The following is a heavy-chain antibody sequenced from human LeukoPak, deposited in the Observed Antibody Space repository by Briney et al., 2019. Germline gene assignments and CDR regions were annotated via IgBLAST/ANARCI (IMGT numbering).Heavy chain of an antibody. J-gene: IGHJ4*02. V-gene: IGHV3-30*02. D-gene: IGHD1-26*01. CDR3: PKSHLPNAYSGTYYCDY. CDR1: GFTFSYYG. CDR2: IRYDESKK. Sequence: GGSLRLSCAASGFTFSYYGMHWVRQAPGKGLEWVAFIRYDESKKFYGDSVKGRFTISRDNSKNTLYLQMNSLRTEDTAVYYCPKSHLPNAYSGTYYCDYWGQGTLVTVSS.